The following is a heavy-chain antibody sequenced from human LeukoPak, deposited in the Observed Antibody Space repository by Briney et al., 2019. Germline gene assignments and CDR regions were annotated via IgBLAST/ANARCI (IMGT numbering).Heavy chain of an antibody. CDR2: ISYDGSNK. J-gene: IGHJ4*02. CDR3: AREDSGYSYGQYYFDY. CDR1: GFTFSSYA. D-gene: IGHD5-18*01. Sequence: GGSLRLSCAASGFTFSSYAMHWVRRAPGKGLEWVAVISYDGSNKYYADSVKGRFTISRDNSKNTLYLQMNSLRAEDTAVYYCAREDSGYSYGQYYFDYWGQGTLVTVSS. V-gene: IGHV3-30-3*01.